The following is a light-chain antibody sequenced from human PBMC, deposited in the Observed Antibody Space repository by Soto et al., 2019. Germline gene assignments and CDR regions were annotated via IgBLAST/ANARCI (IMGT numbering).Light chain of an antibody. CDR1: QSVSSSY. V-gene: IGKV3-20*01. Sequence: EIVLTQSPGTLSLSPGERATLSCRASQSVSSSYLAWYQQKPGQAPRLLICGASSRATGIPDRFSGSGSGTDFTLTISRLEPEDFAVYYCQQYGSSPPGVTFGQGTRLEIK. J-gene: IGKJ5*01. CDR3: QQYGSSPPGVT. CDR2: GAS.